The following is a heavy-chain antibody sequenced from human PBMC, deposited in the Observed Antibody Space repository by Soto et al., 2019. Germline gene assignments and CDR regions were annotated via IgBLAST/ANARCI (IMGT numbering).Heavy chain of an antibody. CDR1: GFIFNDYA. J-gene: IGHJ4*02. CDR2: ISYGGDNK. CDR3: AKARHSTSWYGLEADF. D-gene: IGHD6-13*01. V-gene: IGHV3-30*09. Sequence: QVQLVESGGGVVQPGRSLRLSCAASGFIFNDYAMHWVRQAPGKGLEWVAVISYGGDNKYYADSVRGRFAISRDNPKNTLDLQMNSLNPEDTAVYHCAKARHSTSWYGLEADFWGQGTLVTVSS.